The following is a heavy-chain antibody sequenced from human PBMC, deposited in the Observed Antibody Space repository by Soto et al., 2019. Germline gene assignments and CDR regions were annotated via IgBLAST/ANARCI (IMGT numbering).Heavy chain of an antibody. CDR2: ISGSGGST. Sequence: GGSLRLSFAASGFTFSSYAMSWVRQAPGKGLEWVSAISGSGGSTYYADSVRGRFTISRDNSKNTLYLQMNSLRAEDTAVYYCAKDRAGCGPGSTSCYDYYYYYYMDVWGKGTTVTVSS. CDR1: GFTFSSYA. CDR3: AKDRAGCGPGSTSCYDYYYYYYMDV. D-gene: IGHD2-2*01. V-gene: IGHV3-23*01. J-gene: IGHJ6*03.